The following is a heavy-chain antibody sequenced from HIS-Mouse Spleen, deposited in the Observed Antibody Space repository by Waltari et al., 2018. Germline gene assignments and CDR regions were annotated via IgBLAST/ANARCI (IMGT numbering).Heavy chain of an antibody. Sequence: QLQLQGSGPGLVTPSETLSLTCPFAGGSISSSSYYRAWIRQPPGKGLEWIGSIYYCGSTYYNPSLKSRVTISVDTSKNQFSLKLSAVTAADTAVYYCAREIPYSSSWYDWYFDLWGRGTLVTVSS. D-gene: IGHD6-13*01. CDR2: IYYCGST. J-gene: IGHJ2*01. V-gene: IGHV4-39*07. CDR3: AREIPYSSSWYDWYFDL. CDR1: GGSISSSSYY.